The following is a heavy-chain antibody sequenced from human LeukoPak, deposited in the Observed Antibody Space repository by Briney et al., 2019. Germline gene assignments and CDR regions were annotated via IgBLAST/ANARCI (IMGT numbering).Heavy chain of an antibody. V-gene: IGHV3-11*04. CDR2: ISSGGSTI. J-gene: IGHJ4*02. CDR3: ARVHYDSSGYYHDY. CDR1: GFTFSDYY. Sequence: GGSLRLSCAASGFTFSDYYMSWIRQAPGKGLEWVSYISSGGSTIYYADSVKGRFTISRDNAKKSLYLQMNSLRAEDTAVYYCARVHYDSSGYYHDYWGQGTRVTVSS. D-gene: IGHD3-22*01.